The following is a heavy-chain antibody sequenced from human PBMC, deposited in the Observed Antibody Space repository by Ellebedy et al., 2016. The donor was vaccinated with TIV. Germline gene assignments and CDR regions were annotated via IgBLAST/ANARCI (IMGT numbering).Heavy chain of an antibody. D-gene: IGHD6-19*01. J-gene: IGHJ4*02. CDR2: IYTSGST. CDR1: GGSISSYY. Sequence: MPSETLSLTCTLSGGSISSYYWSWIRQPAGKGLEWIGRIYTSGSTNYNPSLKSRVTMSVDTSKNQFSLKLSSVTAADTAVYYCASGYSSGWLDYWGQGTLVTVSS. CDR3: ASGYSSGWLDY. V-gene: IGHV4-4*07.